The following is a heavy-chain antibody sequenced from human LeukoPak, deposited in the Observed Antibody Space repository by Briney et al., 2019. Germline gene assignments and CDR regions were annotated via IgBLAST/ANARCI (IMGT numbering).Heavy chain of an antibody. CDR1: GGSISSNSYY. V-gene: IGHV4-39*01. CDR3: ARAVLWFGDLDYYYYMDV. J-gene: IGHJ6*03. CDR2: IYYSGST. Sequence: PSETLSLTCAVSGGSISSNSYYWGWIRQPPGKGLEWIGSIYYSGSTYYNPSLKSRVTISVDTSKNQFSLQLNSVTPEDTAVYYCARAVLWFGDLDYYYYMDVWGKGTTVTVSS. D-gene: IGHD3-10*01.